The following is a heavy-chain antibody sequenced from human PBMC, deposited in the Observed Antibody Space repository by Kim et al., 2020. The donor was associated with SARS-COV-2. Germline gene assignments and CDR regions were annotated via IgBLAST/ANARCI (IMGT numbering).Heavy chain of an antibody. J-gene: IGHJ4*02. CDR3: ARDRIGSCSSTSCSLHFDY. Sequence: SETLSLTCTVSGGSISSYSWSWIRQPPGKGLEWIGYTYYSGSTNYNPSLKSRVTISVDTSKNRFSLKLSSVTAADTAVYYCARDRIGSCSSTSCSLHFDYWGQGTLVTVSS. D-gene: IGHD2-2*01. V-gene: IGHV4-59*01. CDR1: GGSISSYS. CDR2: TYYSGST.